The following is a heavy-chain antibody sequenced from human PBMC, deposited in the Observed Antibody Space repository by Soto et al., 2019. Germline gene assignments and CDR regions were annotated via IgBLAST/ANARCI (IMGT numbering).Heavy chain of an antibody. CDR2: ITSNGGNT. V-gene: IGHV3-64*01. J-gene: IGHJ6*02. Sequence: EVQLVESGGGLVQPGGSLRLSCAASGFTFSSYAMHWVRQAPGKGLEYVSVITSNGGNTDYASSVKGRFTISRDNSKNTLYRQMGSLRAEDMAVYYCARRIPFGYGMDVWGQGTTVTVSS. CDR3: ARRIPFGYGMDV. CDR1: GFTFSSYA. D-gene: IGHD2-21*01.